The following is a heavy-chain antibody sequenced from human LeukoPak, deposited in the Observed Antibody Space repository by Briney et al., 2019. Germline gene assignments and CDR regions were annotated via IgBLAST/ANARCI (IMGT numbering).Heavy chain of an antibody. CDR2: IYTSGST. CDR3: ARSADFWSGYHDYYYYYMDV. V-gene: IGHV4-61*02. Sequence: SETLSLTCTVSGGSISSGSYYWSWIRQPAGKGLEWIGRIYTSGSTNYNPSLKSRVTISVDTSKNQFSPKLSSVTAADTAVYYCARSADFWSGYHDYYYYYMDVWGKGTTATVSS. CDR1: GGSISSGSYY. J-gene: IGHJ6*03. D-gene: IGHD3-3*01.